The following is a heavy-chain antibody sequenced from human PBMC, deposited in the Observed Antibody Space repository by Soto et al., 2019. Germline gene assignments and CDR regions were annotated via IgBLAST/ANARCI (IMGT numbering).Heavy chain of an antibody. V-gene: IGHV4-34*01. CDR3: ATTRYGSGSTSHRYFDL. CDR2: INHSGST. D-gene: IGHD3-10*01. Sequence: QVQLQQWGAGLLKTSETLSLTCAVYGGSFSGYYWSWIRQPPGKGLEWIGEINHSGSTNYNPSLKSRVTISVDTSKNQFSLKLSSVTAADTAVYYCATTRYGSGSTSHRYFDLWGRGTMVNVSS. CDR1: GGSFSGYY. J-gene: IGHJ2*01.